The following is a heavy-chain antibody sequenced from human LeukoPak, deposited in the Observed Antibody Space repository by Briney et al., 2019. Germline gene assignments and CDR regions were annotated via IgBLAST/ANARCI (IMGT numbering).Heavy chain of an antibody. D-gene: IGHD2-2*01. Sequence: GGSLRLSCAASGFTFSDYYMSWIRQAPGKGLEWVSSISSSSSYRYYADSVKGRFTISRDNAKNSLYLQMNSLRAEDTAVYYCARSAYCSSTSCLGGSGYSSFDYWGQGTLVTVSS. CDR3: ARSAYCSSTSCLGGSGYSSFDY. V-gene: IGHV3-11*06. CDR2: ISSSSSYR. J-gene: IGHJ4*02. CDR1: GFTFSDYY.